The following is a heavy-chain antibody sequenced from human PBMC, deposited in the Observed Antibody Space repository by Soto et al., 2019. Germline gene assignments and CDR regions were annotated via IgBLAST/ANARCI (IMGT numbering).Heavy chain of an antibody. Sequence: PSETLSLTCVVYGGSFSGYYWSWIRQPPGKGLEWIGEINHSGSTNYNPSLKSRVTISVDTSKNQFSLKLSSVTAADTAVYYCAREGYYGSGSYYKWWFDPWGQGTLVTVSS. CDR3: AREGYYGSGSYYKWWFDP. CDR2: INHSGST. V-gene: IGHV4-34*01. CDR1: GGSFSGYY. D-gene: IGHD3-10*01. J-gene: IGHJ5*02.